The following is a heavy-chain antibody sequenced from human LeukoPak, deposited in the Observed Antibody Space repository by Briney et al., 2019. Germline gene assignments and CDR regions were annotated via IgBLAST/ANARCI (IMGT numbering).Heavy chain of an antibody. Sequence: GGSLRLSCAVSSITFSSYGMHWVRRAPGKGLEWVATISGSGGVSYYTASVQGRFTISRDNSKHTVSLQMNSLRAEDTAVYYCARVWYYYDSSGSITGQIDYWGQGTLVTVSS. CDR3: ARVWYYYDSSGSITGQIDY. J-gene: IGHJ4*02. D-gene: IGHD3-22*01. CDR1: SITFSSYG. V-gene: IGHV3-23*01. CDR2: ISGSGGVS.